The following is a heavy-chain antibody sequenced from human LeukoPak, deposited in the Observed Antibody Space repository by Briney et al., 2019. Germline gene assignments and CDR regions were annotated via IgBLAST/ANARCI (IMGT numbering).Heavy chain of an antibody. J-gene: IGHJ4*02. D-gene: IGHD3-3*01. V-gene: IGHV3-23*01. CDR1: GFTFSSYG. Sequence: PGGTLRLSCAASGFTFSSYGMSWVRQAPGKGLEWVSAISGSGGSTYYADSVKGRFTISRDNSKNTLYLQMNSLRAEDTAVYYCARYDFWSGPPHWGQGTLVTVSS. CDR3: ARYDFWSGPPH. CDR2: ISGSGGST.